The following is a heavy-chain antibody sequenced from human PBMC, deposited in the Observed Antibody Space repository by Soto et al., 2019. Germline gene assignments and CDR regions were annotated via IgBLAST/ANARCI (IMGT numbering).Heavy chain of an antibody. CDR3: AKGGHIDY. CDR2: IKEDGSEK. V-gene: IGHV3-7*03. D-gene: IGHD3-16*01. CDR1: GFTFSRYW. J-gene: IGHJ4*02. Sequence: GGSLRLSCAASGFTFSRYWMSWVRQAPGKGLEWVANIKEDGSEKNDVDSVKGRFAISRDNAKNSLYLQMNSLRVEDTAVYYCAKGGHIDYCGQGTLVTVSS.